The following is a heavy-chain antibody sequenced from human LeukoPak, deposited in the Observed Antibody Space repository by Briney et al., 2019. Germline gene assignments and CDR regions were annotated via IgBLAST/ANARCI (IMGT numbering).Heavy chain of an antibody. CDR3: ARRARATAGGDYFDY. CDR2: IYYSGNT. V-gene: IGHV4-59*08. J-gene: IGHJ4*02. Sequence: SETLSLTCTVSGGSVSSYYWTWIRQAPVKGLEWIGYIYYSGNTNYNPSLNSRVTISLDTSRSQFSLKLSSVTVADTAVYYCARRARATAGGDYFDYWGQGTLVTVSS. D-gene: IGHD6-13*01. CDR1: GGSVSSYY.